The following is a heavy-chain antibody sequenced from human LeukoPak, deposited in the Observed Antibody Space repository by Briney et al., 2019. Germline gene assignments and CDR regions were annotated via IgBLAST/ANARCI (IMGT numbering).Heavy chain of an antibody. CDR1: GGSISSYY. Sequence: SETLSLTCTVSGGSISSYYWSWIRQPPGKGLEWIGYIYYSGSTNYNPSLKSRVTISVDTSKNQFSLKLSSVTAADTAVYYSARWTWGNFDYWGQGTLVTVSS. D-gene: IGHD3-16*01. V-gene: IGHV4-59*01. CDR3: ARWTWGNFDY. CDR2: IYYSGST. J-gene: IGHJ4*02.